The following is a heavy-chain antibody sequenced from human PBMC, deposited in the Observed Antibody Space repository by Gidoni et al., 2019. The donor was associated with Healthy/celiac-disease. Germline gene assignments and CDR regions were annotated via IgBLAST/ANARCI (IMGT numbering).Heavy chain of an antibody. CDR2: ISRSSRYT. V-gene: IGHV3-11*05. Sequence: QLQLVESGGGLVKPGGSLSLSCAASGFTFSDYYMAWIRQAPGKGLEWISYISRSSRYTNYEDSVKGRFTIFRDNAKNSVYLKMNSLRVEDTAIYYCARRIEVAGTLGWFDPWGQGTLVTVSS. CDR3: ARRIEVAGTLGWFDP. J-gene: IGHJ5*02. CDR1: GFTFSDYY. D-gene: IGHD6-19*01.